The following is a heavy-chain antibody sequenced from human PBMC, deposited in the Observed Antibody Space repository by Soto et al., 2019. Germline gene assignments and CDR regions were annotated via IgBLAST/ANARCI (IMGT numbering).Heavy chain of an antibody. CDR1: GFTVSSKY. CDR3: ATIAARLD. CDR2: IYSGGST. V-gene: IGHV3-53*01. D-gene: IGHD6-6*01. Sequence: EVQLVESGGGLIHPGGSLRLSCAASGFTVSSKYMTWVRQAPGKGLEWVSVIYSGGSTYYADSVKGRFTISRDNSKNTLYLQMNSLRAEDTAVYYCATIAARLDWGQGTLVTVSS. J-gene: IGHJ4*02.